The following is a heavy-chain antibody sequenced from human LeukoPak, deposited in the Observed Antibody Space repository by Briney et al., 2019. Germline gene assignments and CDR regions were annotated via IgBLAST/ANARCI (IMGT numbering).Heavy chain of an antibody. CDR2: ISYDGSNK. CDR1: GFTFSSYG. CDR3: ARRREYSGYDHPLDY. V-gene: IGHV3-30*03. D-gene: IGHD5-12*01. J-gene: IGHJ4*02. Sequence: GGSLRLSCAASGFTFSSYGMHWVRQAPGKGLEWVAVISYDGSNKYYADSVKGRFTISRDNSKNTLYLQMNSLRAEDTAVYYCARRREYSGYDHPLDYWGQGTLVTVSS.